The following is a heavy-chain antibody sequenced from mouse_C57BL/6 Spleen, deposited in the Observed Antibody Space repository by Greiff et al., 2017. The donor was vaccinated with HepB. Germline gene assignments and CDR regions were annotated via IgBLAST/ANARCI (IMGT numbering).Heavy chain of an antibody. CDR3: ARRYDYDAMDY. Sequence: VKLQESGAELARPGASVKLSCKASGYTFTSYGISWVKQRTGQGLEWIGEIYPRSGNTYYNEKFKGKATLTADKSSSTAYMELRSLTSEDSAVYFCARRYDYDAMDYWGQGTSVTVSS. J-gene: IGHJ4*01. V-gene: IGHV1-81*01. D-gene: IGHD1-1*02. CDR2: IYPRSGNT. CDR1: GYTFTSYG.